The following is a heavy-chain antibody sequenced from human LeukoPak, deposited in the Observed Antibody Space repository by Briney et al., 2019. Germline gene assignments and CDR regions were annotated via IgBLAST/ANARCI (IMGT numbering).Heavy chain of an antibody. J-gene: IGHJ4*02. CDR3: ARGGSPFY. Sequence: GGSLRLSCAASGFTFNSSWMQGVRHVPGEGLVWVSRISGDGTTTTYADSVKGRFTISRDNAKNTLYLQMNSLRAEDRAVYYCARGGSPFYWGQGSLVTVSS. D-gene: IGHD3-10*01. CDR1: GFTFNSSW. V-gene: IGHV3-74*01. CDR2: ISGDGTTT.